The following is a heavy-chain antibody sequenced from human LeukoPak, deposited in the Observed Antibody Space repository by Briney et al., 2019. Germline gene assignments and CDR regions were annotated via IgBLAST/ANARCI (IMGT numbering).Heavy chain of an antibody. CDR3: AGRTYYGSGSPDY. V-gene: IGHV3-48*03. J-gene: IGHJ4*02. D-gene: IGHD3-10*01. CDR1: GFTFSSYE. Sequence: GGSLRLSCAASGFTFSSYEMNWVRQAPGKGLEWVSYISSSGSTIYYADSVKGRFTISRDNAKNSLYLQMNSLRAEDTAVYYCAGRTYYGSGSPDYWGQGTLVTVSS. CDR2: ISSSGSTI.